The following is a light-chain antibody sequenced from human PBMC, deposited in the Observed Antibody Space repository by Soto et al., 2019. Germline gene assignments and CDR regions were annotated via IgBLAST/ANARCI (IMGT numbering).Light chain of an antibody. V-gene: IGKV3-20*01. J-gene: IGKJ1*01. Sequence: EIVLTQSPATLSVSPGERVTLSFRASQSVDINLAWYQQKPGQAPRLLIYAASSRATGIPDRFSGSGSGTDFTLTINRLEPEDFAVYYCQDYGTSWTFGQGTKVDI. CDR2: AAS. CDR3: QDYGTSWT. CDR1: QSVDIN.